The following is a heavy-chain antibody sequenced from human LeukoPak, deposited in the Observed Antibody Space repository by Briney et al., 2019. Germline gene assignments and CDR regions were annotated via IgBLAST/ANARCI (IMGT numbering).Heavy chain of an antibody. Sequence: SQTLSLTCTVSGASISSHYWSWIRQPPGKGLEWIGYISYTGSTNYNSSLRSRVTISVDTSKNQFSLRLSSVTAADRAVYYCARGYSYGYRFDLWGRGTLVTVPS. J-gene: IGHJ2*01. CDR3: ARGYSYGYRFDL. CDR1: GASISSHY. D-gene: IGHD5-18*01. CDR2: ISYTGST. V-gene: IGHV4-59*11.